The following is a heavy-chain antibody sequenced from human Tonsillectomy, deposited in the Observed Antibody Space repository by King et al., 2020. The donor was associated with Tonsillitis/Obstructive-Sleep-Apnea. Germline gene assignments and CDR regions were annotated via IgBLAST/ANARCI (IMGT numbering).Heavy chain of an antibody. CDR2: ISAYNDNT. Sequence: QLVQSGAEVKKPGASVKVSCKASGYTFTTYGISWVRQAPGQGLEWGGWISAYNDNTNYAQKFQGRVTMTTDTFTTTAYMELRSLRSDDTAVYFCARVYCGDDCFSGGDFDYWGQGTLVTVPS. CDR3: ARVYCGDDCFSGGDFDY. CDR1: GYTFTTYG. V-gene: IGHV1-18*01. J-gene: IGHJ4*02. D-gene: IGHD2-21*02.